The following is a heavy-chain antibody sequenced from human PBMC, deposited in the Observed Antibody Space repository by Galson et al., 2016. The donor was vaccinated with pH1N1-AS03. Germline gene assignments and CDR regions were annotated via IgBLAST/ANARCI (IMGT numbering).Heavy chain of an antibody. D-gene: IGHD5-24*01. CDR2: IRSKVDGGTG. CDR1: GMNFTNAY. CDR3: TTDLYRERRWLNY. V-gene: IGHV3-15*01. J-gene: IGHJ4*01. Sequence: SLRLSCAASGMNFTNAYMSWVRQTPGKGLEWVGRIRSKVDGGTGDYAAPVKGRFTISRDDSDNTVSLQMKSLETEDTAIYYCTTDLYRERRWLNYWGQGTLVTVSS.